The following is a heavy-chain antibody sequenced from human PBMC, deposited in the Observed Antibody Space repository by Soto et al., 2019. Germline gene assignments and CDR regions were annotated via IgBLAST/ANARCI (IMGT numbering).Heavy chain of an antibody. CDR3: ARDGQSLAPYALDV. D-gene: IGHD6-19*01. V-gene: IGHV3-33*01. CDR1: GFTFSGHA. Sequence: QVQVVESGGGVVQPGRSVRLSCTPSGFTFSGHAMHWVRQAPGKGLEWVAQIWYDGSNKYYADSVKGRFTISRDNSKNTLYVQMDSLRVEDTAVYYCARDGQSLAPYALDVWGQGTSVTVSS. J-gene: IGHJ6*02. CDR2: IWYDGSNK.